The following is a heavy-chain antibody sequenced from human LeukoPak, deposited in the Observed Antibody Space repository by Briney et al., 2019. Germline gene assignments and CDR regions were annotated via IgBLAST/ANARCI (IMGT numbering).Heavy chain of an antibody. J-gene: IGHJ6*03. V-gene: IGHV1-18*01. CDR3: ARDLVRASTYYYYMDV. Sequence: ASVKVSCKASGYTFTSYGISWVRQAPGQGLEWMGWISAYNGNTNYAQKLQGRVTMTTDTSTSTAYMELRSLGSDDTAVYYCARDLVRASTYYYYMDVWGKGTTVTVSS. D-gene: IGHD2-21*01. CDR2: ISAYNGNT. CDR1: GYTFTSYG.